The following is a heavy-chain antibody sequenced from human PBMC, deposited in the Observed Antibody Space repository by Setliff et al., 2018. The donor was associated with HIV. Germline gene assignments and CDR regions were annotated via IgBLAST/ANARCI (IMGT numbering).Heavy chain of an antibody. D-gene: IGHD2-15*01. CDR3: VTGEGLRS. CDR1: GYTFIGQL. Sequence: ASVKVSCKPSGYTFIGQLMHWVRQAPGQGLEWMGLLNPNTGSTTYAQKFQGRVTMTRDTSANTFYMEMSSLRSEDTAVYYCVTGEGLRSWGQGTLVTVSS. V-gene: IGHV1-46*01. CDR2: LNPNTGST. J-gene: IGHJ5*02.